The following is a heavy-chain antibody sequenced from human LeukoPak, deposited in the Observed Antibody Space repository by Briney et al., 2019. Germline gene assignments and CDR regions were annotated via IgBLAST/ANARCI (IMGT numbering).Heavy chain of an antibody. D-gene: IGHD3-16*01. CDR2: ISGSGGGT. CDR1: GFTFSSYA. V-gene: IGHV3-23*01. CDR3: AKDLLGGSRTKSYYFDY. J-gene: IGHJ4*02. Sequence: GGSLRLSCAASGFTFSSYAMSWVRQAPGKGLEWVSGISGSGGGTYYADSVKGRFTISRDNSKNTLYLQMNSLGAEDTAVYYCAKDLLGGSRTKSYYFDYWGQGTLVTVSS.